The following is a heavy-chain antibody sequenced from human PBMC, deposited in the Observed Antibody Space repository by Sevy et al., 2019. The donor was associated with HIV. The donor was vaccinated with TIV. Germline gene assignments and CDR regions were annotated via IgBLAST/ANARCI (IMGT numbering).Heavy chain of an antibody. V-gene: IGHV3-23*01. CDR3: AEKFGEFPTPYYYYGMDV. D-gene: IGHD3-10*01. CDR1: GFTFSSYA. Sequence: GSLRLSCAASGFTFSSYAMSWVRQAPGKGLEWVSAISGSGGSTYYADSVKGRFTISRDNSKNTLYLQMNSLRAEDTAVYYCAEKFGEFPTPYYYYGMDVWGQGTTVTVSS. CDR2: ISGSGGST. J-gene: IGHJ6*02.